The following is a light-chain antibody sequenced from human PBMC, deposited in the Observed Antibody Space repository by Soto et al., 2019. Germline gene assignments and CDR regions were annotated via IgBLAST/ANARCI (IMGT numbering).Light chain of an antibody. V-gene: IGKV3-20*01. J-gene: IGKJ1*01. CDR1: QSVSSSY. CDR3: QQYGSSPWT. Sequence: VVLTQSPGTLSLSTRERATPPCRASQSVSSSYLAWYQQKPGQAPRLLIYDTSTRATGIPDRFSGSGSGTDFTLTISRLEPEDFAVYYCQQYGSSPWTFGQGTIVDI. CDR2: DTS.